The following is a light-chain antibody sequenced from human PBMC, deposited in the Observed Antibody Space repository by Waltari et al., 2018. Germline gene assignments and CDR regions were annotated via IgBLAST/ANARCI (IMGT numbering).Light chain of an antibody. CDR1: SGHSNFA. CDR3: QTWGTGIQV. CDR2: LRSDGSH. Sequence: QLVLTQSPSASASLGASVKLTCTLSSGHSNFAIAWHQQQPEKGPRYWLKLRSDGSHNKGGGISDWFSGSSSGAERYLTIASLQSEDEADYYCQTWGTGIQVFGGGTKLTVL. J-gene: IGLJ2*01. V-gene: IGLV4-69*01.